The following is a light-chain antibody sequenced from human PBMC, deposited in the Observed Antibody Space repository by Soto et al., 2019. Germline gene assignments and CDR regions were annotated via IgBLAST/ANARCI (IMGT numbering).Light chain of an antibody. Sequence: EIVLTQSPGTLSLSPGERATLSCRASQRVSSSYLAWYQQKPGQAPRLLIYGASSRAPGIPDRFSGSGSGTDFTLTISRLEPEDFAVYYCQQYGSSRTFGQGTKVEIK. J-gene: IGKJ1*01. CDR3: QQYGSSRT. CDR2: GAS. CDR1: QRVSSSY. V-gene: IGKV3-20*01.